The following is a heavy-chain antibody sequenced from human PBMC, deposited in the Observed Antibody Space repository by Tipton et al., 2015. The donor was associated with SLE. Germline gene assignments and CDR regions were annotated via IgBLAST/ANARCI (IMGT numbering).Heavy chain of an antibody. J-gene: IGHJ6*02. CDR2: IHHSGST. CDR1: GGSFSDYY. V-gene: IGHV4-34*01. Sequence: TLSLTCAVYGGSFSDYYWSWIRQPPGKGLEWIGEIHHSGSTNYNPSLKSRVTISGDTSKNQFSLKLSSVTAADTAVYYCARGRGAVDGLYFYYYGMDVWGQGTTVTVSS. CDR3: ARGRGAVDGLYFYYYGMDV. D-gene: IGHD6-19*01.